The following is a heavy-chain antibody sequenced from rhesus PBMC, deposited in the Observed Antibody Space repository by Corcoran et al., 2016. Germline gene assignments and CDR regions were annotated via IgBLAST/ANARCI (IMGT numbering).Heavy chain of an antibody. V-gene: IGHV4-122*02. CDR1: GGSISSGYYY. CDR2: ITYSGST. Sequence: QVQLQESGPGLVKPSETLSLTCAVSGGSISSGYYYWSWIRQPPGKGLEWIGYITYSGSTSYNPSLKSRVTISRGTSKNQFSLKLSSVTAADTAVYYCARVLPYSGNWDDFDYWGQGVLVTVSS. J-gene: IGHJ4*01. D-gene: IGHD6-25*01. CDR3: ARVLPYSGNWDDFDY.